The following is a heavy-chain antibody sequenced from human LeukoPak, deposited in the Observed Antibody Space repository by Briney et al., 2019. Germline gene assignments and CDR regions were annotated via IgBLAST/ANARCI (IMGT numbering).Heavy chain of an antibody. CDR1: GFTFNSYG. Sequence: GGSLRLSCAASGFTFNSYGMHWVRQAPGKGLEWVSSISSSSSYIYYADSVKGRFTISRDNAKNSLYLQMNSLRAEDTAVYYCASSPDYYGSGSYIWGQGTLVTVSS. V-gene: IGHV3-21*01. CDR2: ISSSSSYI. CDR3: ASSPDYYGSGSYI. J-gene: IGHJ4*02. D-gene: IGHD3-10*01.